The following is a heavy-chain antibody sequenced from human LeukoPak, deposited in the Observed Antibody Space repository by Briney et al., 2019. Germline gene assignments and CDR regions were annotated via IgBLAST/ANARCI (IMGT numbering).Heavy chain of an antibody. V-gene: IGHV5-51*01. Sequence: GESLKISCKGSGYSFTSYWIGWVRQMPGKGLEWMGIIYPGDSDTRHSPSFQGQVTISADKSISTAYLQWSSLKASDTAMYYCARRDSSWYGDYYFDYWGQGTLVAVSS. D-gene: IGHD6-13*01. CDR3: ARRDSSWYGDYYFDY. CDR1: GYSFTSYW. CDR2: IYPGDSDT. J-gene: IGHJ4*02.